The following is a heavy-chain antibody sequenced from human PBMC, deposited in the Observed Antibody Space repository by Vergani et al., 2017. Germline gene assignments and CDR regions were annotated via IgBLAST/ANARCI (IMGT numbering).Heavy chain of an antibody. Sequence: QVQLVESGGGVVQPGRSLRLSCAASGFTFSSYGMHWVRQAPGKGLEWVAVISYDGSNKYYADSVKGRFTISRDNSKNTLYLQMNSLRAEDTAVYYCAKSGNSGYDFDYWGQGTLVTVSS. V-gene: IGHV3-30*18. D-gene: IGHD5-12*01. CDR2: ISYDGSNK. CDR1: GFTFSSYG. CDR3: AKSGNSGYDFDY. J-gene: IGHJ4*02.